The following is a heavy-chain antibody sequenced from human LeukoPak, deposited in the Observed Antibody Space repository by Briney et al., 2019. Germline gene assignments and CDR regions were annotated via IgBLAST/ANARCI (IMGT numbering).Heavy chain of an antibody. CDR3: ARVGGSSRSPFDY. Sequence: GGSLRLSCAASGFTFSSNYMSWVRQAPGKGLEWVSVIYSGGSTYYADSVKGRFTISRDNSKNTLYLQMNSLRAEDTAVYYCARVGGSSRSPFDYWGQGTLVTVSS. J-gene: IGHJ4*02. CDR1: GFTFSSNY. D-gene: IGHD6-13*01. V-gene: IGHV3-66*02. CDR2: IYSGGST.